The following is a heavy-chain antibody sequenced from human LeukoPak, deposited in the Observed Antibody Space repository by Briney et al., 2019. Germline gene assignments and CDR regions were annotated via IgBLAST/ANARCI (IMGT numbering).Heavy chain of an antibody. CDR1: GFPFNTFW. V-gene: IGHV3-7*01. CDR3: ARDVGANDY. D-gene: IGHD1-26*01. Sequence: GGSLRLSCAASGFPFNTFWMSWVRQAPGKGLEWVANIKQDGSEKYYVDSVKGRFTISRDNAKNSLYLQMNSLRAEDTAVYYCARDVGANDYWGQGTLVTVSS. J-gene: IGHJ4*02. CDR2: IKQDGSEK.